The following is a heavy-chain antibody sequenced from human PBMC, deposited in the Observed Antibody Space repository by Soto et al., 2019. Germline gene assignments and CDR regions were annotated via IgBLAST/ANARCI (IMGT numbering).Heavy chain of an antibody. D-gene: IGHD5-18*01. Sequence: GGSLRLSCAASGFTFNNYWMSWVRQAPGKGLEWVANIKQDGREKYYVDSVKGRFTISRDNAKNSLSLQMNSLRAEDTALYYCARHVDTTFDVWGQGTMVTVS. CDR3: ARHVDTTFDV. J-gene: IGHJ3*01. CDR1: GFTFNNYW. V-gene: IGHV3-7*01. CDR2: IKQDGREK.